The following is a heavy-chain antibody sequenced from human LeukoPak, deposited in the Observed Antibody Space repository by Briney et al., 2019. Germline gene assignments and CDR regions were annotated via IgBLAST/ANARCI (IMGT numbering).Heavy chain of an antibody. D-gene: IGHD6-6*01. Sequence: ASVKVSCKASGGTFSSYAISWVRQAPRQGLEWMGRIIPIFGTANYAQKFQGRVTITADKSTSTAYMELSSLRSEDTAVYYCARDGSSSNDYWGQGTLVTVSS. V-gene: IGHV1-69*06. CDR3: ARDGSSSNDY. CDR2: IIPIFGTA. CDR1: GGTFSSYA. J-gene: IGHJ4*02.